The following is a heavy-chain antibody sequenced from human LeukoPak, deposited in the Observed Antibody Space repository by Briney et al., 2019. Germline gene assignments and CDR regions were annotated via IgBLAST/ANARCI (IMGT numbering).Heavy chain of an antibody. D-gene: IGHD2-21*02. Sequence: GGSLRLSCAASGFTFRSYWMHWVRQAPGKGLLWVSRINSDGSSTSYADSVKGRFTISRDNAKNTLYLQMNSLRAEDTAVYYCARGCGGDCRYYWGQGTLVTVSS. CDR2: INSDGSST. V-gene: IGHV3-74*01. CDR3: ARGCGGDCRYY. J-gene: IGHJ4*02. CDR1: GFTFRSYW.